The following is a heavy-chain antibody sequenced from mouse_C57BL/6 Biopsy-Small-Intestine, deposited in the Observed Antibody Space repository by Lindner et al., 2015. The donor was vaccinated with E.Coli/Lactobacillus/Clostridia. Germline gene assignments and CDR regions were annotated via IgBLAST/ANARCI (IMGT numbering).Heavy chain of an antibody. V-gene: IGHV1-58*01. CDR2: IYIGNGYT. D-gene: IGHD4-1*01. Sequence: VQLQESGPELVKPGASVKMSCKASGYTFTSYWITWVKQRPGQGLEWIGYIYIGNGYTEYNEKFKGKATLTSDTSSSTAYMQLSSLTSEDSAIYFCARSGTRWYFDVWGTGTTVTVSS. CDR3: ARSGTRWYFDV. CDR1: GYTFTSYW. J-gene: IGHJ1*03.